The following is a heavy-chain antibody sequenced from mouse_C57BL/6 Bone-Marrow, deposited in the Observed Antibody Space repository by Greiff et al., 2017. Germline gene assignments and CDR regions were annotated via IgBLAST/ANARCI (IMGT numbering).Heavy chain of an antibody. J-gene: IGHJ3*01. CDR1: GYTFTSYG. CDR3: ARSPYYGSSPAWFAY. V-gene: IGHV1-81*01. Sequence: QVQLKESGAELARPGASVKLSCKASGYTFTSYGISWVKQRTGQGLEWIGEIYPRSGNTYYNEKFKGKATLTADKSSSTAYMELRSLTSEDSAVYFCARSPYYGSSPAWFAYWGQGTLVTVSA. D-gene: IGHD1-1*01. CDR2: IYPRSGNT.